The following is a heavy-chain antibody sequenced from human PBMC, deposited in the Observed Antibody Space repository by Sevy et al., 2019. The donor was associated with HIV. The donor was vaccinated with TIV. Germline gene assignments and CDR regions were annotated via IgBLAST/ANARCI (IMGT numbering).Heavy chain of an antibody. CDR1: GFTFGDFA. V-gene: IGHV3-7*01. CDR2: IKQDGSEK. CDR3: ARDRGVAFDY. Sequence: GGSLRLSCTTSGFTFGDFAMSWFRQAPGKGLEWVANIKQDGSEKYYVDSVKGRFTISRDNAKNSLYLQMNSLRAEDTAVYYCARDRGVAFDYWGQGTLVTVSS. D-gene: IGHD3-10*01. J-gene: IGHJ4*02.